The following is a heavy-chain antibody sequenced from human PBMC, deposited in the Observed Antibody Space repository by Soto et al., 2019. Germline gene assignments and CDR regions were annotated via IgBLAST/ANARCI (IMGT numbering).Heavy chain of an antibody. CDR2: ISGSGGST. Sequence: EVQLLESGGGLVQPGGSLRLPCAASGFTFSSYAMSWVRQAPGKGLAWVLAISGSGGSTYYADSVKGRFTISRDNSKNTLYLQMNHLGAENTAVYYCAKADPIVVVTAAVAYDFDIWGQGTIVTVSS. CDR1: GFTFSSYA. CDR3: AKADPIVVVTAAVAYDFDI. D-gene: IGHD2-2*01. V-gene: IGHV3-23*01. J-gene: IGHJ3*02.